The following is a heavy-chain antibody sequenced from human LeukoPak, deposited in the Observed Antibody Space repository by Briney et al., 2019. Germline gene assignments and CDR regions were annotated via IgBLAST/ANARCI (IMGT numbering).Heavy chain of an antibody. D-gene: IGHD7-27*01. CDR1: GFTFDDYA. Sequence: GRSLRLSCAASGFTFDDYAMHWVRQAPGKGLEWVSGISWSSGSIGYADSVKGRFTISRDNAKNSLYLQMNSLRAEDTALYYCAKDIPGATYYYYGMDVWGQGTTVTVSS. J-gene: IGHJ6*02. CDR3: AKDIPGATYYYYGMDV. V-gene: IGHV3-9*01. CDR2: ISWSSGSI.